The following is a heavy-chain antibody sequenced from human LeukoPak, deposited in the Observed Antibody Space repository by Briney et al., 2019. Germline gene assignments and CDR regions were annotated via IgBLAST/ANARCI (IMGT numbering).Heavy chain of an antibody. Sequence: GGSLRLSCAASGFTFSTYGMHWVRQAPGKGLEGVAVISYDGSNKNYADSVKGRFTISRDNSKNTVYLQMNSLRAEDTAVYYCAKRACSGGSCYSRGFDIWGQGTMVSVSS. CDR1: GFTFSTYG. D-gene: IGHD2-15*01. CDR2: ISYDGSNK. CDR3: AKRACSGGSCYSRGFDI. J-gene: IGHJ3*02. V-gene: IGHV3-30*18.